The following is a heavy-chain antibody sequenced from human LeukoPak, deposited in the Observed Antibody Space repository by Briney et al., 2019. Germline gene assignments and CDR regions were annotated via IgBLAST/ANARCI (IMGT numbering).Heavy chain of an antibody. CDR1: GGTFSTYA. D-gene: IGHD6-13*01. Sequence: SVKVSCKASGGTFSTYAINWVRQAPGQGLEWMGGIIPIFGTAIYAQKFQGRVTITTDESTSTAYMELSSLRSEDTAVYYCARIAAAGPQDFDYWGQGTLVTVSS. J-gene: IGHJ4*02. CDR2: IIPIFGTA. CDR3: ARIAAAGPQDFDY. V-gene: IGHV1-69*05.